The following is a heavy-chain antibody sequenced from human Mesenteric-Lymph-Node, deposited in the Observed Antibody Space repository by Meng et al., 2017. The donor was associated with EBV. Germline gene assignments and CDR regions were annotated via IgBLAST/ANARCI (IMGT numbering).Heavy chain of an antibody. CDR3: AHRLEAFDH. J-gene: IGHJ4*02. CDR2: IYWDDDK. V-gene: IGHV2-5*02. D-gene: IGHD1-1*01. CDR1: GCSLRPSGVG. Sequence: PSKASVPTPVKPPPTLTPALPFSGCSLRPSGVGVGWIRQPPEKALEWLALIYWDDDKRYSPSLKSRLTITKDTSKNQVVLTMTNMDPVDTATYYCAHRLEAFDHWGQGTLVTVSS.